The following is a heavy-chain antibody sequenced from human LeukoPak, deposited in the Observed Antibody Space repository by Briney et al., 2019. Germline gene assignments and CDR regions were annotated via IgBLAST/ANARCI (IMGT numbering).Heavy chain of an antibody. D-gene: IGHD2-2*01. Sequence: SVKVSCKASGGTFSSYAISWVRQAPGQGLEWMGGIVPIFGTANYAQKFQGRVTITADESTSTAYMELSSLRSEDTAVYYCARVVVVPAAILTYYYYHMDVWGKGTTVTVSS. V-gene: IGHV1-69*13. CDR1: GGTFSSYA. CDR3: ARVVVVPAAILTYYYYHMDV. CDR2: IVPIFGTA. J-gene: IGHJ6*03.